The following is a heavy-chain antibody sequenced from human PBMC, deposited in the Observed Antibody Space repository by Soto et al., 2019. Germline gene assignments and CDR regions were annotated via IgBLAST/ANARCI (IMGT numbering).Heavy chain of an antibody. V-gene: IGHV4-34*01. Sequence: PSETLSLTCAVSGGSFSGYSWTWLRQSPGKGLEWIGEINHSGTTDYNPALKSRVTMPVDTSKNQFSLRVRSVTAADTAVYYCARARFDSWSHIYYGLDVWGHGTTVTVSS. CDR1: GGSFSGYS. D-gene: IGHD3-3*01. J-gene: IGHJ6*02. CDR3: ARARFDSWSHIYYGLDV. CDR2: INHSGTT.